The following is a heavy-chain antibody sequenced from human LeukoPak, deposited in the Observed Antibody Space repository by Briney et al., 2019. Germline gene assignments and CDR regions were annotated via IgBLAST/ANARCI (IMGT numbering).Heavy chain of an antibody. CDR2: ISSNGGST. V-gene: IGHV3-64*01. Sequence: GGSLRLSCAASGFTFSSYAMHWVRQAPGKGLEYVSAISSNGGSTYYANSVKGRFTISRDNSKNTLYLQMGSLRAEDMAVYYCAREGAARGFFGYWGQGTLVTVPS. CDR3: AREGAARGFFGY. D-gene: IGHD6-6*01. CDR1: GFTFSSYA. J-gene: IGHJ4*02.